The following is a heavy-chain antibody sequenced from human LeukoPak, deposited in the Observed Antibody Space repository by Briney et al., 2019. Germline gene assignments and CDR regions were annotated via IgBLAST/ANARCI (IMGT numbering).Heavy chain of an antibody. D-gene: IGHD4-17*01. CDR2: ISYDGSNK. Sequence: GGSLRLSCAASGFTFSSYAMHWVRQAPGKGLEWVAVISYDGSNKYYADSVKGRFTISRDNSKNTLYLQMNSLRAEDTAVYYCARDLTRDGDPPNFDYWGQGTLVTVSS. CDR1: GFTFSSYA. V-gene: IGHV3-30-3*01. CDR3: ARDLTRDGDPPNFDY. J-gene: IGHJ4*02.